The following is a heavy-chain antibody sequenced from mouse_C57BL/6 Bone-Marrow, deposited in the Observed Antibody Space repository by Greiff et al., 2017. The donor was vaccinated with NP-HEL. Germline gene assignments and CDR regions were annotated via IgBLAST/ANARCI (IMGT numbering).Heavy chain of an antibody. Sequence: EVMLVESGEGLVKPGGSLTLSCAASGFTFSSYAMSWVRQTPEKRLEWVAYISSGGDYIYYADTVKGRFTISRDNARNTLYLQMSSLKSEDTAMYYCTRDDGSSPAFDVWGTGTTVTVSS. CDR3: TRDDGSSPAFDV. CDR2: ISSGGDYI. J-gene: IGHJ1*03. D-gene: IGHD1-1*01. V-gene: IGHV5-9-1*02. CDR1: GFTFSSYA.